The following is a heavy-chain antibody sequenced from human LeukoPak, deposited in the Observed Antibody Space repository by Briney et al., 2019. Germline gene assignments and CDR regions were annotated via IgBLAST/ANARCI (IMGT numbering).Heavy chain of an antibody. J-gene: IGHJ4*02. CDR3: VPSYMHTSHCFDS. CDR2: IFYTGST. CDR1: GGSISSYY. V-gene: IGHV4-59*08. D-gene: IGHD2-21*01. Sequence: SETLSLTCTVSGGSISSYYWSWIRQPPGKGLEWIGYIFYTGSTNYNPSLKSRVTMSVDTSKKQISLRLSSVTAADTAIYYCVPSYMHTSHCFDSWGQGTLVTVSS.